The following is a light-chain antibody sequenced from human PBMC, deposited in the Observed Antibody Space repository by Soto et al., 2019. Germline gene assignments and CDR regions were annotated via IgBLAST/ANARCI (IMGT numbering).Light chain of an antibody. V-gene: IGLV2-14*01. CDR3: SSYTSSSVWV. CDR1: SSDVGGYNY. CDR2: EVS. J-gene: IGLJ3*02. Sequence: QSALTQPASVSGSPGQSITISCTGTSSDVGGYNYVSWYQQHPGKAPKLMIYEVSNRPSGVSNRFSGPKSGNTASLTISGLQAEDEADYYCSSYTSSSVWVFGGGTQLTVL.